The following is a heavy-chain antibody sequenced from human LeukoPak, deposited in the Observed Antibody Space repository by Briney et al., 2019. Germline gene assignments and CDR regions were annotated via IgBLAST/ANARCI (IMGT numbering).Heavy chain of an antibody. J-gene: IGHJ3*02. CDR1: GYNFTNHG. CDR3: ARHSSRWFAGGGCDI. Sequence: GESLKISCTGCGYNFTNHGIGWVRQMPGKGLEWMGIIFPTDSNTRYSPSFRGQVTISADKSISTAYLQWSSLKAWDTAIYYCARHSSRWFAGGGCDICAQGTMVSVSS. D-gene: IGHD6-13*01. V-gene: IGHV5-51*01. CDR2: IFPTDSNT.